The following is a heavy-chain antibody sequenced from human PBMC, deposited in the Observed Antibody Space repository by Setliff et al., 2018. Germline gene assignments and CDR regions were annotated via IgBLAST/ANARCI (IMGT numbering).Heavy chain of an antibody. D-gene: IGHD3-10*01. CDR2: FYYSGST. J-gene: IGHJ4*02. V-gene: IGHV4-31*01. Sequence: PSETLSLTCAVYGGSISSGGYYWSWIRQHPGKGLEWIGYFYYSGSTSYNPSLKSLVTISVDTSKNQFSLKLRSVTAADTAVYYCARGDASIIGGGYFDYWGQGTLVTVSS. CDR1: GGSISSGGYY. CDR3: ARGDASIIGGGYFDY.